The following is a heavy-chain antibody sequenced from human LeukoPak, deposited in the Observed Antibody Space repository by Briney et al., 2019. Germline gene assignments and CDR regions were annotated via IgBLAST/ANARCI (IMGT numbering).Heavy chain of an antibody. CDR1: GYSFTSYW. J-gene: IGHJ4*02. CDR2: IYPGDSDT. CDR3: AREGEYSGYDFHY. Sequence: GESLKISCKGSGYSFTSYWIGWVRQLPGKGLEWMGIIYPGDSDTRYSPSFQGQVTISADKSISTAYLQWSSLKASDTAMYYCAREGEYSGYDFHYWGQGTLVTVSS. V-gene: IGHV5-51*01. D-gene: IGHD5-12*01.